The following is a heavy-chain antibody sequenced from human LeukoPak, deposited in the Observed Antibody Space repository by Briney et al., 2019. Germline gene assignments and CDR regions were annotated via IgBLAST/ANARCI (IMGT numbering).Heavy chain of an antibody. CDR3: ARAKMIVVVPAAKPDDAFDI. Sequence: ASVKVSCKASGYTFTGYYMHWVRQAPGQGLEWMGWINPNSGGTNYAQKFQGRVTMTRDTSISTAYMELSRLRSDDTAVYYCARAKMIVVVPAAKPDDAFDIRGQGTMVTVSS. CDR2: INPNSGGT. J-gene: IGHJ3*02. D-gene: IGHD2-2*01. V-gene: IGHV1-2*02. CDR1: GYTFTGYY.